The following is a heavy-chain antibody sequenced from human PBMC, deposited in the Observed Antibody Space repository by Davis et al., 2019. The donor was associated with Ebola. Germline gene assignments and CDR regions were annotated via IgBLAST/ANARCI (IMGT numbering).Heavy chain of an antibody. Sequence: SVKVSCKASGGTFSSYAISCVRQAPGQGLDWMGGIIPIFGTANYAQKFQGRVTITADESTSTAYMELSSLRSEDTAVYYCARADIVVVPDAIGYYYYGMDVWGKGTTVTVAS. D-gene: IGHD2-2*01. CDR2: IIPIFGTA. J-gene: IGHJ6*04. CDR1: GGTFSSYA. CDR3: ARADIVVVPDAIGYYYYGMDV. V-gene: IGHV1-69*13.